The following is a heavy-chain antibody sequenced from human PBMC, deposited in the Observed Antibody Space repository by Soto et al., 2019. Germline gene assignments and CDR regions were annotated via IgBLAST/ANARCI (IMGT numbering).Heavy chain of an antibody. CDR3: ASWLKGPDIGNYYYGMDV. CDR1: GGAFSDYA. J-gene: IGHJ6*02. V-gene: IGHV1-69*12. CDR2: IMPIFRAP. D-gene: IGHD2-15*01. Sequence: QVQLVQSGAEVKKPGSSVKVSCKASGGAFSDYAFSWVRQAPGQGLEWLGGIMPIFRAPDYAQKFQGRVTITAVAFKRTAYMEMNSLRSEDTAVYYCASWLKGPDIGNYYYGMDVWGQGTTVTVS.